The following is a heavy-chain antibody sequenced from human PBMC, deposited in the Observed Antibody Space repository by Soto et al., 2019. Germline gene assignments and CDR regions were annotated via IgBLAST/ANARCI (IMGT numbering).Heavy chain of an antibody. J-gene: IGHJ4*02. CDR3: ARAPVRGVTMVRGVITNFDY. Sequence: QVQLQESGPGLVKPSQTLSLTCTVSGGSISSGDYYWSWIRQPPGKGLEWIGYIYYSGSTYYNPSLKSRVSISVDTSKNQFSLKLSSVTAADTAVYYCARAPVRGVTMVRGVITNFDYWGQGTLVTVSS. V-gene: IGHV4-30-4*01. CDR2: IYYSGST. D-gene: IGHD3-10*01. CDR1: GGSISSGDYY.